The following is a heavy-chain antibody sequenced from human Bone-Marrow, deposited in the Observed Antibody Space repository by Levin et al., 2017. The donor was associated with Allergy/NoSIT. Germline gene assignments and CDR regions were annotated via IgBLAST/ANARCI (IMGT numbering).Heavy chain of an antibody. D-gene: IGHD1-1*01. V-gene: IGHV3-72*01. Sequence: GGSLRLSCAVSGFTFSDHYMDWVRQAPGKGLEWVGRSRNRATSYTTEYAASVRGSFSISRDDSQNSLYLEMNSLKTEDTAVYYCTRGGRLDCDAGKCYQYVDFWGQGSLVTVSS. J-gene: IGHJ4*02. CDR3: TRGGRLDCDAGKCYQYVDF. CDR2: SRNRATSYTT. CDR1: GFTFSDHY.